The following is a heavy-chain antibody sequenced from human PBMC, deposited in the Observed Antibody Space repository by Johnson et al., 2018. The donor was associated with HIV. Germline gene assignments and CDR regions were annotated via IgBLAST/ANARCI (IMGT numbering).Heavy chain of an antibody. CDR1: GFTFSSYA. V-gene: IGHV3-23*04. CDR2: ISGSGGGT. J-gene: IGHJ3*02. CDR3: AKGTDPLGAFDI. D-gene: IGHD7-27*01. Sequence: VQLVESGGGLVQPGGSLRLSCAASGFTFSSYAMSWVRQAPGKGLEWVSGISGSGGGTYYADSVKGRFTISRDNSRNTLYLQMNSLRAEDTAVYYCAKGTDPLGAFDIWGQGTMVTVSS.